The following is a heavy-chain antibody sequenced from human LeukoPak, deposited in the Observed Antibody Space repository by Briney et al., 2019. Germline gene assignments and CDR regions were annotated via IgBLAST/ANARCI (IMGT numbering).Heavy chain of an antibody. CDR1: GGSISSSSYY. D-gene: IGHD5/OR15-5a*01. CDR2: TYHSDYT. V-gene: IGHV4-39*07. J-gene: IGHJ3*02. Sequence: SETLSLTCTVSGGSISSSSYYWGWIRQPPGKGLEWIGNTYHSDYTNYNPSLKSRATISVDKSKNQLSLKVTSVTAADTAMYYCARDSKSTADAFDIWGKGTTVTVSS. CDR3: ARDSKSTADAFDI.